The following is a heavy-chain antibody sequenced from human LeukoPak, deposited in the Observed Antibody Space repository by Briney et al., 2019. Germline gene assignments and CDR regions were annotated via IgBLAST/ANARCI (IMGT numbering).Heavy chain of an antibody. V-gene: IGHV1-2*02. CDR3: ARADFIDAGPYLIGP. D-gene: IGHD3-3*01. CDR1: GYSFTDYY. J-gene: IGHJ5*02. Sequence: ASVKVSCKTSGYSFTDYYIHWVRQAPGQGLEWMAWINTKTGRTSSARKFQGRVTMTRDPSITTVYMDMAWLTSDDTAIYFCARADFIDAGPYLIGPWGQGTLVTVSS. CDR2: INTKTGRT.